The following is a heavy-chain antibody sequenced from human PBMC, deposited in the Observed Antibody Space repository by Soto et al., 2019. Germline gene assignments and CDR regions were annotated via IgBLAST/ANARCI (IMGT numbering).Heavy chain of an antibody. CDR1: GGSISSYY. Sequence: SETLSLTCTVSGGSISSYYWSWIRQPPGKGLEWIGYIYYSGSTNYNPSLKSRVTISVDTSKNQFSLKLSSVTAADTAVYYCARFGVVAGLIDYWGQGTLVTVPS. CDR2: IYYSGST. V-gene: IGHV4-59*01. J-gene: IGHJ4*02. D-gene: IGHD6-19*01. CDR3: ARFGVVAGLIDY.